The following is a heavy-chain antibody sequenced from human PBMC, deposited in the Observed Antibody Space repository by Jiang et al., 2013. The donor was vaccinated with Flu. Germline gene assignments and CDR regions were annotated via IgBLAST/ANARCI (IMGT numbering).Heavy chain of an antibody. V-gene: IGHV5-51*01. Sequence: GYSFTSYWIGWVRQMPGKGLEWMGIIYPGDSDTRYSPSFQGQVTISADKSISTAYLQWSSLKASDTAMYYCSRSSSWYNWFDPWGQGTLVTVSS. J-gene: IGHJ5*02. D-gene: IGHD6-13*01. CDR1: GYSFTSYW. CDR3: SRSSSWYNWFDP. CDR2: IYPGDSDT.